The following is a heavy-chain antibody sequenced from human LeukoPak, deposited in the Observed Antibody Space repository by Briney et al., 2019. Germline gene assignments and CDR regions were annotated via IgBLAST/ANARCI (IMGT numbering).Heavy chain of an antibody. CDR2: IYYGGST. CDR1: GGSISTYY. J-gene: IGHJ4*02. V-gene: IGHV4-59*08. Sequence: SETLSLTCTVSGGSISTYYWSWIRQSPGKGLEWIGYIYYGGSTNYNPSLKSRVTISVDTSKNQFSLKLSSVTAADTAVYYCAALRYFDWLWVYWGQGTLVTVSS. CDR3: AALRYFDWLWVY. D-gene: IGHD3-9*01.